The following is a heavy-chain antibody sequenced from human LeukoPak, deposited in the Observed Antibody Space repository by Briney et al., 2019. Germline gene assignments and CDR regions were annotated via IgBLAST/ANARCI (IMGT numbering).Heavy chain of an antibody. D-gene: IGHD6-13*01. CDR3: ARARIAAAGLPDY. CDR2: ISSSSSYI. J-gene: IGHJ4*02. CDR1: GFTFSSYS. Sequence: GGSLRLSCAASGFTFSSYSMNWVRQAPGKGLEWVSSISSSSSYIYYADSVKGRFTISRDNAKNSLYLQMNSLRAEDAAVYYCARARIAAAGLPDYWGQGTLVTVSS. V-gene: IGHV3-21*01.